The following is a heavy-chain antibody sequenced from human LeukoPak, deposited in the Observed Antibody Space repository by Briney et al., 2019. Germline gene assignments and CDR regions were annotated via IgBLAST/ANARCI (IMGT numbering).Heavy chain of an antibody. Sequence: ASVKVSCKASGYTFTGYYMHWVRQAPGQGLEWMGWINPNSGGTNYAQKFQGRVTMTRDTSISTAYMELSGLRSDDTAVYYCAREREYYYGSGSYPYGMDVWGQGTTVTVSS. CDR3: AREREYYYGSGSYPYGMDV. J-gene: IGHJ6*02. CDR1: GYTFTGYY. CDR2: INPNSGGT. D-gene: IGHD3-10*01. V-gene: IGHV1-2*02.